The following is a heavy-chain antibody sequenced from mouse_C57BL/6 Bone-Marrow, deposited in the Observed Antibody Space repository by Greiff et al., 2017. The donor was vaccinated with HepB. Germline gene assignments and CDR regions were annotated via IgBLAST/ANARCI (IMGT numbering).Heavy chain of an antibody. V-gene: IGHV1-75*01. CDR1: GYTFTDYY. D-gene: IGHD1-1*01. J-gene: IGHJ4*01. Sequence: VQLQQSGPELVKPGASVKISCKASGYTFTDYYINWVKQRPGQGLEWIGWIFPGSGSTYYNEKFKGKATLTVDKSSSTAFMFLSSLTSEDSAVYFCARRGFVITTVLPPYYAMDYCGQGTSVAVSS. CDR2: IFPGSGST. CDR3: ARRGFVITTVLPPYYAMDY.